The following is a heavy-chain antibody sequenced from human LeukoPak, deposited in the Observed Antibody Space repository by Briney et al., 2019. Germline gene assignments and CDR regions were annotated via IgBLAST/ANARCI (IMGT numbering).Heavy chain of an antibody. J-gene: IGHJ4*02. CDR1: GFTFSSYS. CDR2: ISSRSSYI. D-gene: IGHD3-10*01. Sequence: GGSLRLSCAAPGFTFSSYSMNWVRQAPGKGLEWVSSISSRSSYIYYADSVKGRFTISRDNAKNSLYLQMNSLRAEDTAVYYCARDEDRLWFGELVQSRSFDYWGQGTLVTVSS. V-gene: IGHV3-21*01. CDR3: ARDEDRLWFGELVQSRSFDY.